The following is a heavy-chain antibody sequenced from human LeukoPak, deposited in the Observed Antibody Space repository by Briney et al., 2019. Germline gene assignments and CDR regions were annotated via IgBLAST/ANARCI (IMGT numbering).Heavy chain of an antibody. J-gene: IGHJ2*01. D-gene: IGHD3-16*01. CDR2: IKQDGSEK. V-gene: IGHV3-7*05. Sequence: GGSLRLSCVGTGFTISDAWMSWVRQAPGKGLEWVANIKQDGSEKYYVDSVKGRFTISRDNAKNSLYLQMNSLRAEDTAEYYCARLLGHFDLWGRGTLVTVSS. CDR1: GFTISDAW. CDR3: ARLLGHFDL.